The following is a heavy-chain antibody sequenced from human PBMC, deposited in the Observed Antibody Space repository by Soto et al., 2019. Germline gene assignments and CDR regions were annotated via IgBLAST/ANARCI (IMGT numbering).Heavy chain of an antibody. CDR3: ARHQWPGFDY. CDR2: IGENT. Sequence: EVQLLESGGDFVQPGGSLRLSCAASGFTLSNFDVSWVRQAPGKELEWVSSIGENTYYADSVRGRFTLSRDNAKNTLYLQMNSLRVEDTAVYFCARHQWPGFDYWGQGTLVTVSS. D-gene: IGHD6-19*01. V-gene: IGHV3-23*01. CDR1: GFTLSNFD. J-gene: IGHJ4*02.